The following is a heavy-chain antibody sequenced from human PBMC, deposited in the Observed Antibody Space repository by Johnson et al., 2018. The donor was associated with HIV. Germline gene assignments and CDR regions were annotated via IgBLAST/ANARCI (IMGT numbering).Heavy chain of an antibody. Sequence: VQLVESGGGLVQPGGSLRLSCAASGFTFSSYWMHWVRQAPGKGLEWVSVLYSGGNTYYADSVKGRFTISRDNFKNTLYLQMNSLKVEDTAVYYCARGAAFDIWGQGTMVIVSS. CDR3: ARGAAFDI. J-gene: IGHJ3*02. CDR2: LYSGGNT. CDR1: GFTFSSYW. V-gene: IGHV3-66*01.